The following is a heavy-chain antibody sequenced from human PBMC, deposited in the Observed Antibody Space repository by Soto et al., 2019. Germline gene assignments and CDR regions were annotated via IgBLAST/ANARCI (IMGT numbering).Heavy chain of an antibody. CDR1: GFTFSSHA. V-gene: IGHV3-30-3*01. J-gene: IGHJ2*01. Sequence: QVQLVESGGGVVQPGRSLRLSCAASGFTFSSHAMHWVRQAPGKGLEWVAVISYDGSNKYYADSVKGRFTISRDNSKNTLYLQMNSLRAEDTAVYYCARGFDLWGRGTLVTVSS. CDR3: ARGFDL. CDR2: ISYDGSNK.